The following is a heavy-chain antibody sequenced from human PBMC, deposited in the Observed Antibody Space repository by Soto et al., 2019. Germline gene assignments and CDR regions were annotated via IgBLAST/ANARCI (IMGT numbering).Heavy chain of an antibody. V-gene: IGHV3-23*01. J-gene: IGHJ5*02. CDR2: ISGSGRST. D-gene: IGHD2-21*02. CDR3: AKRGRGNSES. CDR1: GFTFDNYA. Sequence: EVQLLESGGGLVQPGGSLRLSCSASGFTFDNYAMSWVRQAPGQGLEWVSAISGSGRSTSYADSVRGRFTISRDNSKNTVSLQMNSLRAEDTARYYCAKRGRGNSESWGQGTLVTVSS.